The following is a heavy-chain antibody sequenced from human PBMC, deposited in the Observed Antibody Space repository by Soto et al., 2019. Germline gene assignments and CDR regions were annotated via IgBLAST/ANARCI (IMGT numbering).Heavy chain of an antibody. V-gene: IGHV1-8*01. J-gene: IGHJ3*02. CDR1: RYTFTSCD. Sequence: GASVKVSCKASRYTFTSCDINWVRQATGQGPEWMGWMSPNTGTIVYAQKFQGRVTMTRNTSTSTAYMTLSSLRSEDTAVYYCARDRPGIKTYEAFDIWGQGTTVTVSS. CDR3: ARDRPGIKTYEAFDI. CDR2: MSPNTGTI. D-gene: IGHD1-20*01.